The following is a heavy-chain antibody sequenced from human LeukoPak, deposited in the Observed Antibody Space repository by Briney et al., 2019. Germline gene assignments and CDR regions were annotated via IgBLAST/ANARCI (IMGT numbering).Heavy chain of an antibody. J-gene: IGHJ3*02. Sequence: SETLSLTCTVSGGSISSGSYYWSWIRQPAGKGLEWIGRIYTSGSTKYNPSLKSRVTISLDTSKNQFSLKVSSVTAADTAMYYCARQSSGYYDAFDIWGQGTMVTVSS. CDR2: IYTSGST. CDR1: GGSISSGSYY. D-gene: IGHD3-22*01. CDR3: ARQSSGYYDAFDI. V-gene: IGHV4-61*02.